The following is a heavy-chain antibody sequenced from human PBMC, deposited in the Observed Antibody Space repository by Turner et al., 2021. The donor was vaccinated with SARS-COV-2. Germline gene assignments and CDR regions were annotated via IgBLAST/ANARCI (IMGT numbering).Heavy chain of an antibody. CDR1: GCSISSSSYY. V-gene: IGHV4-39*01. Sequence: QLQLLESGPGLVKPSETLSLTCTVSGCSISSSSYYWGWIRQPPGKGLEWIGNIYYSGSTSYNPSLKSRVTISVDTSKNQFSLKLSSVTAADTAVFYCARQVRGYSYAFSFDYWGQGTLVTVSS. CDR3: ARQVRGYSYAFSFDY. D-gene: IGHD5-18*01. J-gene: IGHJ4*02. CDR2: IYYSGST.